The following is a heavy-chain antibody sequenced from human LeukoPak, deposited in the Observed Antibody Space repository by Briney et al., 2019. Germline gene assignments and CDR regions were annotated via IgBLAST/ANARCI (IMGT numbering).Heavy chain of an antibody. J-gene: IGHJ5*02. D-gene: IGHD6-13*01. CDR2: IYCSGST. V-gene: IGHV4-39*07. CDR3: ARLESAAAGNRWFDP. CDR1: GGSISSSSYH. Sequence: PSETLSLTCTVSGGSISSSSYHWGGIRQPPGKGLEWIGSIYCSGSTYYNPSLKRRVTISVDTSKNQFSLTLSSVTAADTAVCYCARLESAAAGNRWFDPWGQGILVTVSS.